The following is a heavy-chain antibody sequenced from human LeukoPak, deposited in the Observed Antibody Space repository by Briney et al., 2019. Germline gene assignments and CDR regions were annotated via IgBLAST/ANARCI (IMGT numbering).Heavy chain of an antibody. CDR3: AKLAYCDSSGYLDY. V-gene: IGHV3-30*18. J-gene: IGHJ4*02. CDR1: GFSFGSHG. Sequence: PGTSLRLSCAASGFSFGSHGMHWVRQAPGKGLEWVAVISYDGSNKYYADSVKGRFTISRDNSKNTLYLQMNSLRAEDTAVYYCAKLAYCDSSGYLDYWGQGTLVTVSS. D-gene: IGHD3-22*01. CDR2: ISYDGSNK.